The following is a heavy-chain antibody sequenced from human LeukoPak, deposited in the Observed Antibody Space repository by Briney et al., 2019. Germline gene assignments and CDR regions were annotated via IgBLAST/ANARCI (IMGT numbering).Heavy chain of an antibody. CDR2: ISSNGYST. CDR3: ARFAADDDAGYRGC. V-gene: IGHV3-64*01. J-gene: IGHJ4*02. Sequence: GSLRLSCAASGFTLSNYALHWVRQAPGKGLEFVSAISSNGYSTYYANSVKGRFTISRDNSKNSLYLQMGSLRVEDTAVYYCARFAADDDAGYRGCWGQGTLVTVSS. CDR1: GFTLSNYA. D-gene: IGHD5-12*01.